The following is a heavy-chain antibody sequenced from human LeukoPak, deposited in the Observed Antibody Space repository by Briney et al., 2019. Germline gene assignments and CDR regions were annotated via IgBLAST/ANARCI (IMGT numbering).Heavy chain of an antibody. J-gene: IGHJ4*02. Sequence: GGSLRLSCAASGLTFSNYWMSWVRQAPGKGLEWVANIKEDGNEKYYVDSVKGRFTISRDNAKKLLYLQMNSRRAEDTAVYYCARDRSRFYYWGQGTLVTVSS. CDR3: ARDRSRFYY. D-gene: IGHD2-2*01. V-gene: IGHV3-7*01. CDR1: GLTFSNYW. CDR2: IKEDGNEK.